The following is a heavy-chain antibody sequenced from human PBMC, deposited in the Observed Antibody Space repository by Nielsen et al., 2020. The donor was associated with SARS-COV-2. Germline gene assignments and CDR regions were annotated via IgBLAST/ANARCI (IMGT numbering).Heavy chain of an antibody. CDR3: ARVISGGNSEVPYYYGMDV. J-gene: IGHJ6*02. V-gene: IGHV1-18*01. D-gene: IGHD4-23*01. CDR2: ISAYNGNT. Sequence: ASVKVSCKASGYTFTSYGISWVRQAPGQGLEWMGWISAYNGNTNYAQKLQGRVTMTRDTSTSTVYMELSSLRSEDTAVYYCARVISGGNSEVPYYYGMDVGGQGTTVTVSS. CDR1: GYTFTSYG.